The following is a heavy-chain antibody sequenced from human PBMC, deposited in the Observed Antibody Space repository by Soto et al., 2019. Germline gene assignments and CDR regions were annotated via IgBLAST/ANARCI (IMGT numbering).Heavy chain of an antibody. D-gene: IGHD3-10*01. Sequence: EVQLLESGGGLVQPGGSLRLSCAASGFTFRNYVVSWVRQAPGKGLEWLSTISGSGSDTYYADSVRGRFAISRDNSKNTLYLQMDSLGAEDTAVYYCGKLAWLGDLPGHDSWGQGTLVTVSS. CDR2: ISGSGSDT. V-gene: IGHV3-23*01. CDR3: GKLAWLGDLPGHDS. CDR1: GFTFRNYV. J-gene: IGHJ4*02.